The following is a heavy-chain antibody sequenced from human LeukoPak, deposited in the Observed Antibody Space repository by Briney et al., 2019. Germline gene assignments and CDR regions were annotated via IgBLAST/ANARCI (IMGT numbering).Heavy chain of an antibody. J-gene: IGHJ5*02. CDR1: NASIISSSYY. Sequence: PSETLSLTCSVSNASIISSSYYWGWIRQPPGKGLEWIGEINHSGSTNYNPSLKSRVTISVDTSKNQFSLKLSSVTAADTAVYYCARIWSDPWGQGTLVTVSS. V-gene: IGHV4-39*07. CDR2: INHSGST. CDR3: ARIWSDP.